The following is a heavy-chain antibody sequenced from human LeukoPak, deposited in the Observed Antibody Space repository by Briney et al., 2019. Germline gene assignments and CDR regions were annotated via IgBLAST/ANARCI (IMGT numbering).Heavy chain of an antibody. Sequence: GGSLRLSCATSGFTFNIYWMQWVRQVPGKGLVWVSRIDSNGGGATYADSVKGRFTTSRDNGNNTMYLQMNSLRAEDTAIYYCARAKYSSRWSLDFWGQGALVTVSS. D-gene: IGHD6-13*01. J-gene: IGHJ4*02. V-gene: IGHV3-74*03. CDR3: ARAKYSSRWSLDF. CDR1: GFTFNIYW. CDR2: IDSNGGGA.